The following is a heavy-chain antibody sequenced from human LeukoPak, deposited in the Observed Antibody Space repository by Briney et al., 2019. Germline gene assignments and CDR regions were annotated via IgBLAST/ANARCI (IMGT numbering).Heavy chain of an antibody. V-gene: IGHV3-48*03. CDR3: AREGEQGGSGVDFDY. Sequence: GGSLRLSCAASGFTFSFYEMNWVRQAPGKGLEWVSYISSSGSTIYYADSVKGRFTISRDNAKNSLYLHMNSLRGEDTAVYYCAREGEQGGSGVDFDYWGQGTLVTVSS. J-gene: IGHJ4*02. CDR1: GFTFSFYE. D-gene: IGHD3-16*01. CDR2: ISSSGSTI.